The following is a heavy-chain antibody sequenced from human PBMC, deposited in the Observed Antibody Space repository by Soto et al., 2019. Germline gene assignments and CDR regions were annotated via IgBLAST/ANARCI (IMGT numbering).Heavy chain of an antibody. V-gene: IGHV4-61*08. CDR3: ARDQLSSGLYVWFDP. CDR2: IYYDGST. Sequence: PSETLSLTCIVSGGSISSNDFYWSWIRQPPGKGLEWIGYIYYDGSTSYNPSLRSRVTISVDTSKNQFSLILSSVTSADTAVYYCARDQLSSGLYVWFDPWGQGTLVTVSS. CDR1: GGSISSNDFY. J-gene: IGHJ5*02. D-gene: IGHD6-25*01.